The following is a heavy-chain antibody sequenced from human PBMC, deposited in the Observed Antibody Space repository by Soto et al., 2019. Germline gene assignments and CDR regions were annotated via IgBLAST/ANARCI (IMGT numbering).Heavy chain of an antibody. CDR1: GYTFTSYG. CDR2: ISAYNSNT. Sequence: ASVKVSCKASGYTFTSYGISWVRQAPGQGLEWMGWISAYNSNTNYAQKLQGRVTMTTETSTSTAYMELRSLRSDDTAVYYCAILVVYYDILTGYYNAGSTFDYWGQGTLVTVSS. J-gene: IGHJ4*02. V-gene: IGHV1-18*01. CDR3: AILVVYYDILTGYYNAGSTFDY. D-gene: IGHD3-9*01.